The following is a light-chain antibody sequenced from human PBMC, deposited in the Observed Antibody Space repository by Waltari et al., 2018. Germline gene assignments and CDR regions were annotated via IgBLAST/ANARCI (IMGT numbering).Light chain of an antibody. CDR3: QQYNNWPPGT. J-gene: IGKJ1*01. CDR2: GAS. Sequence: ETVLTQSPATLSVSPGERATLSCRTSRTIGRSLACYQQKPGQAPRLVIYGASIRATGIPARFSGSGSETEFALTISGLQSEDFAVYYCQQYNNWPPGTFGQGTKVEI. V-gene: IGKV3-15*01. CDR1: RTIGRS.